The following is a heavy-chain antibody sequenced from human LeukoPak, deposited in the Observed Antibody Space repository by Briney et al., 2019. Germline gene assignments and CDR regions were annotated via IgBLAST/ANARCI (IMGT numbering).Heavy chain of an antibody. D-gene: IGHD2-21*01. Sequence: PGRSLRLSCAASGFTFSNYGMHWVRQAPGKGLEWVALISYDGSNKFYADSVKGRFTISRDNSKNTLSLQMTSLRPEDTAIYYCANSEVKGAIGWYFEISGRGTQVTVSS. CDR3: ANSEVKGAIGWYFEI. J-gene: IGHJ2*01. V-gene: IGHV3-30*18. CDR1: GFTFSNYG. CDR2: ISYDGSNK.